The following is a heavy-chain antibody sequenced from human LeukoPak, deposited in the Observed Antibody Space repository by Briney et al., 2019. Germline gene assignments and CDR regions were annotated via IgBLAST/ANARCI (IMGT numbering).Heavy chain of an antibody. CDR1: GFTFSTYG. V-gene: IGHV3-33*05. CDR3: ARDSITGDNSLDV. Sequence: GRSLRLSCAASGFTFSTYGMHWVRQAPGKGLEWVAVITNDGNYEKYADAVRGRFTISRDNSKNTLYLQMNSLSAEDTAVYYCARDSITGDNSLDVWGRGTLVTVSS. CDR2: ITNDGNYE. J-gene: IGHJ4*02. D-gene: IGHD7-27*01.